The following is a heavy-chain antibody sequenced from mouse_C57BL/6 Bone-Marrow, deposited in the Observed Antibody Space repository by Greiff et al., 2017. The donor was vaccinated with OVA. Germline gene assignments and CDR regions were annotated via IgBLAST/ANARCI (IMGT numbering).Heavy chain of an antibody. CDR2: ISSGGSYT. V-gene: IGHV5-6*01. Sequence: EVQLQESGGDLVKPGGSLKLSCAASGFTFSSYGMSWVRQTPDKRLEWVATISSGGSYTYYPDSVKGRFTISRDNAKNTLYLQMSSLKSEDTAMYYCARRHAWFAYWGQGTLVTVSA. CDR1: GFTFSSYG. J-gene: IGHJ3*01. CDR3: ARRHAWFAY.